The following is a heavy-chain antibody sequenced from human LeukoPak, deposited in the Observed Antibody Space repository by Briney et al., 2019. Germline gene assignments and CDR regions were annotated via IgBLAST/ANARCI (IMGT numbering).Heavy chain of an antibody. V-gene: IGHV3-23*01. D-gene: IGHD1-1*01. Sequence: HSGGSLRLSCAASGFIFSNYVVSWVRQAPGKGLEWVSVISGSGGETNYAASVKGRFTISRDNSKNTLYLQMNSLRAEDTAVYHCAKAPGTATAARYFEYWGQGTLVTVSS. CDR2: ISGSGGET. CDR3: AKAPGTATAARYFEY. CDR1: GFIFSNYV. J-gene: IGHJ4*02.